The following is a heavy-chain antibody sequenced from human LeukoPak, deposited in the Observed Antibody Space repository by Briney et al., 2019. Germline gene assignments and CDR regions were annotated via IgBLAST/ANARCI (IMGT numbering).Heavy chain of an antibody. J-gene: IGHJ4*02. Sequence: GGSLRLSYAASGFTFSSYWMHWVRQAPGKGLVWVSRINSDGSSTSYADSVKGRFTISRDNAKNTLYLQMNSLRAEDTAVYYCARGAGYSSGWSEGDYWGQGTLVTVSS. CDR1: GFTFSSYW. CDR2: INSDGSST. CDR3: ARGAGYSSGWSEGDY. D-gene: IGHD6-19*01. V-gene: IGHV3-74*01.